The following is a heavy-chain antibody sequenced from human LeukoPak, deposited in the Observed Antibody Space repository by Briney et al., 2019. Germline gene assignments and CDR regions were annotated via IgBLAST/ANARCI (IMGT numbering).Heavy chain of an antibody. CDR3: ARVNPLLAPGAFDI. Sequence: GGSLRLSCAASGFIFNNYWMTWVRQAPGKGLAWVANIKQDGSEKYYADSVKGRFAISRDNVKNLVSLQMSSLRGEDTAVYFCARVNPLLAPGAFDIWGQGTMVAVSS. J-gene: IGHJ3*02. V-gene: IGHV3-7*01. CDR1: GFIFNNYW. CDR2: IKQDGSEK. D-gene: IGHD2-15*01.